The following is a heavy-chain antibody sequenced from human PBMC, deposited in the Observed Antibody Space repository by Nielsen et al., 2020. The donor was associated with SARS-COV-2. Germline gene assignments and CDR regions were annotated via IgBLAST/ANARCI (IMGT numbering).Heavy chain of an antibody. CDR3: ARWGEFGDYYDSIGTNNWFDP. Sequence: WIRQPPGKGLEWVAVISYDGSNKYYADSVKGRFTISRDNAKNSLYLQMNSLRAEDTAVYYCARWGEFGDYYDSIGTNNWFDPWGQGTLVTVSS. CDR2: ISYDGSNK. D-gene: IGHD3-22*01. J-gene: IGHJ5*02. V-gene: IGHV3-30*04.